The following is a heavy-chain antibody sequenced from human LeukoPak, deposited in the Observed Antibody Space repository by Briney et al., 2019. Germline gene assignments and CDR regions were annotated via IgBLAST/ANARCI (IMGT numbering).Heavy chain of an antibody. V-gene: IGHV3-53*01. Sequence: GGSLRLSCAASGFTVNSNYMSWVRQAPGKGLEWVSVIYSGGNTYYADSVKGRFTISRDNSKNTLYLQMNSLRAEDTAVYYCARAIVLWFGESDAFDIWGQGTMVTVSS. CDR3: ARAIVLWFGESDAFDI. CDR2: IYSGGNT. D-gene: IGHD3-10*01. CDR1: GFTVNSNY. J-gene: IGHJ3*02.